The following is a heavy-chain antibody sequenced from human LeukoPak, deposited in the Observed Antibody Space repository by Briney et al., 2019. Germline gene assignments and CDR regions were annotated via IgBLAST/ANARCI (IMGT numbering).Heavy chain of an antibody. CDR3: AALLEVGATTVSLDY. CDR2: FDPEDGET. CDR1: GYTLTELS. J-gene: IGHJ4*02. D-gene: IGHD1-26*01. V-gene: IGHV1-24*01. Sequence: ASVKVSCKVSGYTLTELSMHWVRQAPGKGLEWMGGFDPEDGETIYAQKFQGRVTMTEDTSTDTAYMELSSLRPEDTAVYYCAALLEVGATTVSLDYWGQGTLVAVSS.